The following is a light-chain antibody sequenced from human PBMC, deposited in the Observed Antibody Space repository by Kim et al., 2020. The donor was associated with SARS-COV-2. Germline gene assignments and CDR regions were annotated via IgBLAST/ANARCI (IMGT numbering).Light chain of an antibody. Sequence: GQSITISWTGTSSDVGGYNYVSWYQQHPGKAPKLMIYDVTKRPSGVSNRFSGSKSGNTASLTISGLQAEDESDYYCSSYARSNTYVFGTGTKVTV. CDR1: SSDVGGYNY. CDR2: DVT. CDR3: SSYARSNTYV. V-gene: IGLV2-14*03. J-gene: IGLJ1*01.